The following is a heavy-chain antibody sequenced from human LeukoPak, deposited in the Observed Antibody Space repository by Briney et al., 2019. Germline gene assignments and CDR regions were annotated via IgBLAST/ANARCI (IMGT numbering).Heavy chain of an antibody. CDR2: IIPILGIA. CDR1: GGTFSSYA. CDR3: AGLSGYDFYYFDY. D-gene: IGHD5-12*01. V-gene: IGHV1-69*04. J-gene: IGHJ4*02. Sequence: SVKVSCKASGGTFSSYAISWVRQAPGQGLEWMGRIIPILGIANYAQKFQGRVTITADKSTSTAYMELSSLRSEDTAVYYCAGLSGYDFYYFDYWGQGTLVTVSS.